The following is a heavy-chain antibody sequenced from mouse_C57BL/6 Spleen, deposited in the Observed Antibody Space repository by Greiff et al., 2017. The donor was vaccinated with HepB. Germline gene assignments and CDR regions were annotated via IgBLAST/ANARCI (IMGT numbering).Heavy chain of an antibody. J-gene: IGHJ2*01. CDR2: ISDGGSYT. Sequence: EVHLVESGGGLVKPGGSLKLSCAASGFTFSSYAMSWVRQTPEKRLEWVATISDGGSYTYYPDNVKGRFTISRDNAKNNLYLQMSHLKSEDTAMYYCARDLYHFDYWGQGTTLTVSS. CDR1: GFTFSSYA. V-gene: IGHV5-4*01. CDR3: ARDLYHFDY.